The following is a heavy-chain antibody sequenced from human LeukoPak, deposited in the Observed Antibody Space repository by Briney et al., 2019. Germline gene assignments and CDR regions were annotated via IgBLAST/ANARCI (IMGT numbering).Heavy chain of an antibody. J-gene: IGHJ1*01. Sequence: PGGSLRLSCAASGFTFSTHRMHWVRQAPGKGLEWVAVIIDDGSKKYYADSVKGRFTVARDNSQNTLYLQMDSLTAEDTAVYYCATDPRYCDNTSCYTGAEYFQHWGLGTLVTVSS. CDR3: ATDPRYCDNTSCYTGAEYFQH. CDR1: GFTFSTHR. CDR2: IIDDGSKK. V-gene: IGHV3-30-3*01. D-gene: IGHD2-2*02.